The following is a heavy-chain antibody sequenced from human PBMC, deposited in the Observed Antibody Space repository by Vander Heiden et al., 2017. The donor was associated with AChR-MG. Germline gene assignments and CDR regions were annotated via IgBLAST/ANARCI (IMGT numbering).Heavy chain of an antibody. D-gene: IGHD2-2*01. J-gene: IGHJ4*02. Sequence: VPLVESGGGVVQPGRSLRLSCAASGFTVSSYAMHWVRQAPGKGLEWVAVISYDGSNKYYADSVKGRFTISRDNSKNTLYLQMNSLRAEDTAVYYCARDAALPAAILAAYWGQGTLVTVSS. V-gene: IGHV3-30-3*01. CDR1: GFTVSSYA. CDR3: ARDAALPAAILAAY. CDR2: ISYDGSNK.